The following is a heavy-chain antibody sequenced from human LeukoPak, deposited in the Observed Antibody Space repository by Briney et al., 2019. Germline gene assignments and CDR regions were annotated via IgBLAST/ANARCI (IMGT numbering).Heavy chain of an antibody. J-gene: IGHJ6*02. V-gene: IGHV4-59*12. CDR1: GGSISSYY. CDR2: IYYSGST. Sequence: SETLSLTCTVSGGSISSYYWRWIRQPPGKGLEWIGYIYYSGSTNYNPSLKSRVTISVDTSKNQFSLKLSSVTAADTAVYYCAREGSSGEYYYYGMVVWGQGTTVTVSS. CDR3: AREGSSGEYYYYGMVV. D-gene: IGHD6-6*01.